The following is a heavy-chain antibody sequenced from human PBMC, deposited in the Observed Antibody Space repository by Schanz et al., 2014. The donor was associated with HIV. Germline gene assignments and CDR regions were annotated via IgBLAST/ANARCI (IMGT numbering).Heavy chain of an antibody. CDR2: ISYDGTKK. Sequence: QVQLVESGGGVVQPGRSLRLSCVASAFNFDSYGMHWVRQAPGKGLEWVAVISYDGTKKHYADSVKGRFTISRDNSKNTLYLQMNSLRAEDTAVYYCAKGLTIWLQPPFDYWGQGTTVTVSS. CDR1: AFNFDSYG. V-gene: IGHV3-30*18. CDR3: AKGLTIWLQPPFDY. J-gene: IGHJ4*03. D-gene: IGHD5-12*01.